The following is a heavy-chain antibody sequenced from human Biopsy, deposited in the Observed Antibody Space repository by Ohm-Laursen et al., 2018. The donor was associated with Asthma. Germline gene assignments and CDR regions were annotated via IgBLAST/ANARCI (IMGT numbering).Heavy chain of an antibody. CDR2: IYSGGTS. CDR1: GFAVSRDH. Sequence: LSLTCASSGFAVSRDHMFWVRQAPGKGLEWVSVIYSGGTSHTADSVRGRFTISRDCSKNTLYLQMHSLRAEDTAVYYCARGDSSNWSHYYFDYWGQGTLVTVSS. J-gene: IGHJ4*02. CDR3: ARGDSSNWSHYYFDY. V-gene: IGHV3-53*01. D-gene: IGHD3-22*01.